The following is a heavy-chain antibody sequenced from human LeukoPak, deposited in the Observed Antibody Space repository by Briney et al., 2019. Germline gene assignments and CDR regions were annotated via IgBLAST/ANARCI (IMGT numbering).Heavy chain of an antibody. CDR3: AKAGVRYFDSSGLYAFDF. J-gene: IGHJ3*01. V-gene: IGHV4-39*01. CDR2: IYYSGST. Sequence: PSETLSLTCAVSGGSISRTSYYSAWIRHPPGKGLEWIGTIYYSGSTYHNPSLKSRVTMSVDTFRNQFSLKLSSVDAADTAVYYCAKAGVRYFDSSGLYAFDFWGQGTTVTVSS. CDR1: GGSISRTSYY. D-gene: IGHD3-22*01.